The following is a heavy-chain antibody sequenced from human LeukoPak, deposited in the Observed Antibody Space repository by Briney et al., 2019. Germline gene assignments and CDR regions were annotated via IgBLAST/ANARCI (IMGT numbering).Heavy chain of an antibody. J-gene: IGHJ4*02. CDR1: GGSISSYY. Sequence: SETLSLTCTVSGGSISSYYWSWIRQPPGKGLEWIGSIYYSGSTYYNPSLKSRVTISVDTSKNQFSLKLSSVTAADTAVYYCARPFSGSYGFGYWGQGTLVTVSS. CDR3: ARPFSGSYGFGY. CDR2: IYYSGST. D-gene: IGHD1-26*01. V-gene: IGHV4-39*07.